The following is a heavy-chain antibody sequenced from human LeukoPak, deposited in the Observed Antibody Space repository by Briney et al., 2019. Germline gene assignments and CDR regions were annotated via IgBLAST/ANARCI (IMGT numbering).Heavy chain of an antibody. J-gene: IGHJ4*02. Sequence: GGSLRLSCTVSGFTVSSNSMSWVRQAPGKGQEWVSFIYSDNTHYSDSVKGRFTISRDNSKNTLYLQMNSLRAEDTAVYYCARRAGAYSHPYDYWGQGTLVTVSS. CDR1: GFTVSSNS. CDR3: ARRAGAYSHPYDY. CDR2: IYSDNT. D-gene: IGHD4/OR15-4a*01. V-gene: IGHV3-53*01.